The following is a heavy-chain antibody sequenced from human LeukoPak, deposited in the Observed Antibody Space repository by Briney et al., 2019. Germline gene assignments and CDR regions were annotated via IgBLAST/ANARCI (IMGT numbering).Heavy chain of an antibody. J-gene: IGHJ5*02. CDR1: GGTFSSYA. V-gene: IGHV1-69*04. CDR3: ADYGSGSYSWFDP. Sequence: SVKVSCKASGGTFSSYAISWVRQAPGQGLEWMGRIIPILGIANYAQKFQGRVTITADKSTSTAYMELSSLRSEDTAVYCCADYGSGSYSWFDPWGQGTLVTVSS. D-gene: IGHD3-10*01. CDR2: IIPILGIA.